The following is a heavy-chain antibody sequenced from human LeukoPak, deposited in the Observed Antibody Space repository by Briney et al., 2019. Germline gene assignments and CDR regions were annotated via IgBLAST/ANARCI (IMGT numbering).Heavy chain of an antibody. CDR1: GGSISSSNW. Sequence: PSGTLSLTCAVSGGSISSSNWWSWVRQPPGKGLKWIGEIYYSGSTNYNPSLKSRVTISVDTSKNQFSLKLSSVTAADTAVYYCARVNTHAFDIWGQGTMVTVSS. CDR3: ARVNTHAFDI. J-gene: IGHJ3*02. V-gene: IGHV4-4*02. CDR2: IYYSGST.